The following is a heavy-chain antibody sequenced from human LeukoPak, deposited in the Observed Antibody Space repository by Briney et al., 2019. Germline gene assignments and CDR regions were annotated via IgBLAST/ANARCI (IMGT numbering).Heavy chain of an antibody. D-gene: IGHD3-22*01. Sequence: PGGSLRLSCAASGFAFSSYAMHWVRQAPGKGLEWVAVISYDGSNKYYADSVKGRFTISRDNSKNTLYLQMNSLRAEDTAVYYCARDIHCYDSSGPSGYYYYYGMDVWGQGTTVTVSS. CDR3: ARDIHCYDSSGPSGYYYYYGMDV. CDR1: GFAFSSYA. J-gene: IGHJ6*02. V-gene: IGHV3-30-3*01. CDR2: ISYDGSNK.